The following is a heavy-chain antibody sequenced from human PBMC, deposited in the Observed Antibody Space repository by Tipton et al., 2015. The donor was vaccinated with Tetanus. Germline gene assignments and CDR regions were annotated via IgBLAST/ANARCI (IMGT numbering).Heavy chain of an antibody. Sequence: QLVQSGAEVKKPGASVKVSCKASGYSFTTYKMHWVRQAPGQRLEWMGVINTDKGNTRYSQNFQGRVTITRDPSASTAYMELSSLTAEDTAVYYCAIGFYYFDYWGQGTLVTVSS. CDR2: INTDKGNT. CDR1: GYSFTTYK. CDR3: AIGFYYFDY. V-gene: IGHV1-3*04. D-gene: IGHD2-2*03. J-gene: IGHJ4*02.